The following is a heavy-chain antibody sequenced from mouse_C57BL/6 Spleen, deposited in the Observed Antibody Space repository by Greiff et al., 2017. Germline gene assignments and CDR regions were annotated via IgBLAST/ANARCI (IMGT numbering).Heavy chain of an antibody. CDR3: ASIATVGYFDV. CDR2: IYPGGGYT. D-gene: IGHD1-1*01. J-gene: IGHJ1*03. V-gene: IGHV1-63*01. Sequence: QVQLKQSGAELVRPGTSVKMSCKASGYTFTNYWIGWAKQRPGHGLEWIGDIYPGGGYTNYNEKFKGKATLTADKSSSTAYMQFSSLTSEDSALYYCASIATVGYFDVWGTGTTVTVSS. CDR1: GYTFTNYW.